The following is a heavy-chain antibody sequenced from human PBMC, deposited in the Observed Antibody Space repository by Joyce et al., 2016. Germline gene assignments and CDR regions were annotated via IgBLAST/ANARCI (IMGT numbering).Heavy chain of an antibody. CDR1: GYNFTYYW. D-gene: IGHD5-24*01. CDR3: VRSGKRAPGPRRANWFDP. Sequence: EVQLVQSGAVARKPGESLKISCEASGYNFTYYWIGWVRQMPGKGLEWMGLIYPGDSHTIYRPSFQGQVTSSVGKSTNTAYLQWNSVQASDTVMYYCVRSGKRAPGPRRANWFDPWGQGTLVTVSS. J-gene: IGHJ5*02. CDR2: IYPGDSHT. V-gene: IGHV5-51*01.